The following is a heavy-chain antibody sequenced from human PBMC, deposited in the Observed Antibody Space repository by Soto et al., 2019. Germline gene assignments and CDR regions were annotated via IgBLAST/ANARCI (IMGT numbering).Heavy chain of an antibody. J-gene: IGHJ3*02. Sequence: PSETLSLTCTVSGGSISSYYWNWMRQPPGKGLEWIGYMYHSGSTNYNPSLKSRVTISVDTSKNQFSLRLSSVTAADTAVYYCARVLGNDAFDIWGQGTMVTVSS. V-gene: IGHV4-59*01. CDR3: ARVLGNDAFDI. CDR2: MYHSGST. D-gene: IGHD3-3*02. CDR1: GGSISSYY.